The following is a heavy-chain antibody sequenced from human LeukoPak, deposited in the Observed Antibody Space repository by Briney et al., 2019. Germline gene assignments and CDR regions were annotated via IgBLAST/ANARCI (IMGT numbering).Heavy chain of an antibody. V-gene: IGHV4-31*03. J-gene: IGHJ5*02. D-gene: IGHD2-15*01. CDR3: AREGCSGGSCYRRGDWFDP. Sequence: SQTLSLTCTVSGGSISSGGYYWSWIRQHPGKGLEWIGYIYYSGSTYYNPSLKSRVTISVDTSKNQFSLKLSSVTAADTAVYYCAREGCSGGSCYRRGDWFDPWGQGTLVTVSS. CDR2: IYYSGST. CDR1: GGSISSGGYY.